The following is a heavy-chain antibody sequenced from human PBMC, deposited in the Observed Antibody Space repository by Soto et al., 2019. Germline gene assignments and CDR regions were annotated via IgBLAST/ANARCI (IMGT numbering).Heavy chain of an antibody. Sequence: GGSLRLSCAASGFTFNSYWIHWVRQAPGKGLVWVSRVNSDGSYTDYADSVKGRFTISRDNAKNTSSLQMDNLRVDDTALYYCARVESLILIWGQGTLVTVSS. CDR3: ARVESLILI. CDR1: GFTFNSYW. J-gene: IGHJ4*02. CDR2: VNSDGSYT. D-gene: IGHD2-21*01. V-gene: IGHV3-74*01.